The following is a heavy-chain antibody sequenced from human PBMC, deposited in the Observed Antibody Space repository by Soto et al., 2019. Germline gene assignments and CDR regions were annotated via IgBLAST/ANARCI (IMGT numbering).Heavy chain of an antibody. CDR2: IYPGDSDT. J-gene: IGHJ5*02. CDR1: GYSFTTYW. CDR3: ARPFDTSGWYDH. Sequence: KPGESLKISCKGSGYSFTTYWIAWVRQMPGKGLECMGIIYPGDSDTRYSPSFQGQVTISADKSINTAYLQWSSLKASDSAIYYCARPFDTSGWYDHWGQGTLVTVSS. D-gene: IGHD6-19*01. V-gene: IGHV5-51*01.